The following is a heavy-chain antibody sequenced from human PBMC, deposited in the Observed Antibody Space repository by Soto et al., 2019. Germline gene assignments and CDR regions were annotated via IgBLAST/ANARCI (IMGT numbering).Heavy chain of an antibody. D-gene: IGHD3-22*01. V-gene: IGHV1-58*01. CDR1: GLTFTSSA. CDR3: AAVPDYSESSGYGDY. CDR2: IVVGSGNT. J-gene: IGHJ4*02. Sequence: QMQLVQSGPEVKKPGTSVKVSCKASGLTFTSSAVPWVRQARGQRLEWIGWIVVGSGNTNYAQKFQERVTITRDMSTSTASMELRSLRSADTAVYYGAAVPDYSESSGYGDYWGQGPLVPVSS.